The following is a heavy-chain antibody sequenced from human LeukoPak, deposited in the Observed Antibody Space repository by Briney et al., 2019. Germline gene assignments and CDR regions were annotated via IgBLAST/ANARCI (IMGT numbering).Heavy chain of an antibody. CDR3: ARDSGSSSWAYS. J-gene: IGHJ4*02. CDR2: IHRDGGI. CDR1: GLIFSENY. D-gene: IGHD6-6*01. Sequence: QAGGSLRLSCAASGLIFSENYMSWVRQAPGKGLEWVSVIHRDGGIEYADSVKGRFTISRDTAENTLSLQMNSLRDEDTAVYYCARDSGSSSWAYSWGQGTLVTVSS. V-gene: IGHV3-66*02.